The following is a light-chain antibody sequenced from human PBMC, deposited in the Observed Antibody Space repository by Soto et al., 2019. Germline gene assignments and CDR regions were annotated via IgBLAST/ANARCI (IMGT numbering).Light chain of an antibody. CDR1: QSISSW. J-gene: IGKJ1*01. CDR3: QQRSNWPPTWP. Sequence: DIQMTQSPSTLSASVGDRVTITCRASQSISSWLAWYQQKPGKAPKLLIYDASSLESGVPSRFSGSGSGTDFTLTISSLEPEDFAVYYCQQRSNWPPTWPFGQGTKA. CDR2: DAS. V-gene: IGKV1-5*01.